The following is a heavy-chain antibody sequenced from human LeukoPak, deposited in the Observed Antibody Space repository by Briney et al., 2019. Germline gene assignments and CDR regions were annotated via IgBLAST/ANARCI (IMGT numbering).Heavy chain of an antibody. CDR1: GFTFSSYR. D-gene: IGHD5-24*01. V-gene: IGHV3-21*01. CDR2: ISSGSYI. CDR3: ARDDGYGSIDY. J-gene: IGHJ4*02. Sequence: GGSLRLSRAASGFTFSSYRMNWVRQAPGKGLESVSSISSGSYISYADSVKGRFTISRDNAKNSLYVQMNSLRAEDTAVYYCARDDGYGSIDYWGQGTLVTVSS.